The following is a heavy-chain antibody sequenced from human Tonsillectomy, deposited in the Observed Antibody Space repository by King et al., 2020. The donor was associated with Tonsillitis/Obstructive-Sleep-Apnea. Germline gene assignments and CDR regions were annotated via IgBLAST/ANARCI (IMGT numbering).Heavy chain of an antibody. CDR2: IRHSGST. J-gene: IGHJ4*02. D-gene: IGHD1-26*01. V-gene: IGHV4-34*01. CDR1: GGSFSGYY. CDR3: ARGAQWGY. Sequence: VQLQQWGAGLLKPSETLSLTCAVYGGSFSGYYWSWIRQPPGKGREWIGEIRHSGSTSYDPSLQSRVTISLDMSKNQFSLKLSSVTAADTAVYYCARGAQWGYWGQGTLVTVSS.